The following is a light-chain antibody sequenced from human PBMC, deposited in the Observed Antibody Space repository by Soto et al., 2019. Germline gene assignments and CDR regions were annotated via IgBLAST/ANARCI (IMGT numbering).Light chain of an antibody. CDR1: QSFSNNY. V-gene: IGKV3-20*01. CDR2: GAS. Sequence: VLTQSPGTLSLSPGERATLSCRASQSFSNNYLAWYQQKPGQAPRLLIYGASNRATGIPDRFSGSGSGTDFTLTISRLEPEDFAVYYCQQYGSSGTFGQGTKVDI. CDR3: QQYGSSGT. J-gene: IGKJ1*01.